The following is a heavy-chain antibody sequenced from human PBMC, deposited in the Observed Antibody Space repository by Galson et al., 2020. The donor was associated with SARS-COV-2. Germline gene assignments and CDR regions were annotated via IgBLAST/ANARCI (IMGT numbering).Heavy chain of an antibody. CDR2: VKQDGSEK. D-gene: IGHD3-9*01. CDR1: GLTFGSYW. CDR3: ATPRQDPLTCDYQDAFEI. J-gene: IGHJ3*02. Sequence: GGSLRLSCAVSGLTFGSYWMSWVRQAPGKGLEWVANVKQDGSEKYYVDSVKGRFTISRDNAKNLLYLQMNSLRVEDPAVYYCATPRQDPLTCDYQDAFEIWGQGTMVTVSS. V-gene: IGHV3-7*05.